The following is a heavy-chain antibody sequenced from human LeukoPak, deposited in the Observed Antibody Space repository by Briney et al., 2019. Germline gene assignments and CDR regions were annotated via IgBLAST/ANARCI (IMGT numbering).Heavy chain of an antibody. D-gene: IGHD5-24*01. CDR3: AKDDRWLQFCC. Sequence: GGSLRLSCAASGFTFSSYSMNWVRQAPGKGLEWVSSISSSSSYIYYADSVKGRFTISRDNSRNTVYLQMNSLRAEDTAVYYCAKDDRWLQFCCWGQGTLVTVSA. CDR1: GFTFSSYS. V-gene: IGHV3-21*04. CDR2: ISSSSSYI. J-gene: IGHJ4*02.